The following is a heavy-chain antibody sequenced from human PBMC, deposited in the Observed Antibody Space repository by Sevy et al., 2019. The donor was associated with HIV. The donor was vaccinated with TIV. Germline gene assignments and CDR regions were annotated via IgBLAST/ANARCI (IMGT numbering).Heavy chain of an antibody. D-gene: IGHD3-22*01. J-gene: IGHJ6*02. CDR3: ARDRYYDASGYYYYYYGMDV. V-gene: IGHV3-66*01. CDR2: IYSDGRT. Sequence: GGSLRRSCAASGLSVSDNYMNWVRQATGKGLELVSVIYSDGRTYYADSVKGRFTISRDNSKNTLYLHMNNLGPEDTAVYYCARDRYYDASGYYYYYYGMDVWGQLTTVTVSS. CDR1: GLSVSDNY.